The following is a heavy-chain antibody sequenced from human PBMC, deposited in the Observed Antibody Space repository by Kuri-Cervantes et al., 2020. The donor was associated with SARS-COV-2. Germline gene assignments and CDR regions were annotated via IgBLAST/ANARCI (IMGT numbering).Heavy chain of an antibody. Sequence: LSLRCAASGFTFSDYYITWIRQAPGKGLEWVSYISSSGTTIYYADSVQGRFIISRDNAESSVYLQMNSLRAEDTAVYYCARDLRLGNSLDYWGQGTLVTVSS. CDR3: ARDLRLGNSLDY. D-gene: IGHD6-19*01. CDR2: ISSSGTTI. J-gene: IGHJ4*02. V-gene: IGHV3-11*04. CDR1: GFTFSDYY.